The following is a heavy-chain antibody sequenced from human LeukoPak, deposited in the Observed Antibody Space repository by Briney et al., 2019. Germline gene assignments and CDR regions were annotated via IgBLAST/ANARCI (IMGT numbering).Heavy chain of an antibody. V-gene: IGHV3-21*01. CDR1: GSTFSSYS. Sequence: GGSLRLSFAASGSTFSSYSINWARQPPGKWRKSVQSISSSSSYIYYADSVKGRFTISRDNAKNSLYLQMNSLRAEDTAVYYCARGSYGSGSYTFDYWGQGTLVTVSS. CDR3: ARGSYGSGSYTFDY. J-gene: IGHJ4*02. CDR2: ISSSSSYI. D-gene: IGHD3-10*01.